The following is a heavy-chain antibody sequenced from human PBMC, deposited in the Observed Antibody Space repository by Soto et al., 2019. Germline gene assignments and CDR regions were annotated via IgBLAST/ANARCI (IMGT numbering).Heavy chain of an antibody. V-gene: IGHV1-69*13. CDR1: GGTFSSYA. J-gene: IGHJ3*02. CDR3: ARGGDRAFDI. D-gene: IGHD1-26*01. CDR2: IIPIFGTA. Sequence: EASVKVSCKASGGTFSSYAISWVRQAPGQGLEWMGGIIPIFGTANYAQKFQGRVTITADESTSTAYMELSSLRSEDTAVYYCARGGDRAFDIWGQGTMVTVSS.